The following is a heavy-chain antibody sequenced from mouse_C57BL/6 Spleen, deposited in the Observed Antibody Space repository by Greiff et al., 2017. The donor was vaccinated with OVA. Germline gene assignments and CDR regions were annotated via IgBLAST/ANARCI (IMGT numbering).Heavy chain of an antibody. CDR1: GYTFTDYE. CDR3: TRDPTTVVARYFDV. Sequence: VQLQESGAELVRPGASVTLSCKASGYTFTDYEMHWVKQTPVHGLEWIGAIDPETGGTAYNQKFKGKAILTADKSSSTAYMELRSLTSEDSAVYYCTRDPTTVVARYFDVWGTGTTVTVSS. V-gene: IGHV1-15*01. CDR2: IDPETGGT. J-gene: IGHJ1*03. D-gene: IGHD1-1*01.